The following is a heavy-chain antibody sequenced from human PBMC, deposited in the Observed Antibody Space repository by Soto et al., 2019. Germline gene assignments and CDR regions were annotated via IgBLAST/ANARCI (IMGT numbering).Heavy chain of an antibody. D-gene: IGHD6-13*01. CDR3: ARGGAAAGYNWFDP. CDR2: IYYSGST. V-gene: IGHV4-31*03. Sequence: PSETLSLTCTVSGGSISSGGYYWSWIRQHPGKGLEWIGYIYYSGSTYYNPSLKSRVTISVDTSKNQFSLKLSSVTAADTAVYYCARGGAAAGYNWFDPWGQGTMVTVYS. CDR1: GGSISSGGYY. J-gene: IGHJ5*02.